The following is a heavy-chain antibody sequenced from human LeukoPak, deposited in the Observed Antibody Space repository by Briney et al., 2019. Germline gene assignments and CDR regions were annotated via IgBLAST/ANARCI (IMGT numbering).Heavy chain of an antibody. CDR1: GFTFSXXX. J-gene: IGHJ4*02. CDR2: XXXXGXXX. D-gene: IGHD1-1*01. V-gene: IGHV3-64D*06. CDR3: MKDLDGNDGY. Sequence: GGSLRLSCSAAGFTFSXXXXXXVRQAXGXXXEYVAAXXXXGXXXXXXXXXXXXXXXSRDNSKNTLYLQMSSLRVEDTALYYCMKDLDGNDGYWGQGTLVTVSS.